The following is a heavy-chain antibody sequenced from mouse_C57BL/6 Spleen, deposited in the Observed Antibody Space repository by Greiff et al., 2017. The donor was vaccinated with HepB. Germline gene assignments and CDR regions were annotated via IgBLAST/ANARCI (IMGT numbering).Heavy chain of an antibody. Sequence: EVQLVESGGGLVKPGGSLKLSCAASGFTFSSYAMSWVRQTPEKRLEWVATISDGGSYTYYPDNVKGRFTISRDNAKNNLYLQMSHLKSEDTAMYYCARSATGDYFDYWGQGTTLTVSS. J-gene: IGHJ2*01. V-gene: IGHV5-4*01. CDR1: GFTFSSYA. CDR3: ARSATGDYFDY. CDR2: ISDGGSYT. D-gene: IGHD1-2*01.